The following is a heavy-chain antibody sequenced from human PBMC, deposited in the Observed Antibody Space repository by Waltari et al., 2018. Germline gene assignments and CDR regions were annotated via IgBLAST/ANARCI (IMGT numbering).Heavy chain of an antibody. CDR1: GGSFSGYY. J-gene: IGHJ3*02. CDR2: INHSGST. D-gene: IGHD2-8*01. V-gene: IGHV4-34*01. CDR3: ARGSVPNGDAFDI. Sequence: QVQLQQWGAGLLKPSETLSLTCAVYGGSFSGYYWSWLRQPPGQGLEWIGEINHSGSTNYNPSLKSRVTISGDTSKNQFSLKLSAVTAADTAVYYCARGSVPNGDAFDIWGQGTMVTVSS.